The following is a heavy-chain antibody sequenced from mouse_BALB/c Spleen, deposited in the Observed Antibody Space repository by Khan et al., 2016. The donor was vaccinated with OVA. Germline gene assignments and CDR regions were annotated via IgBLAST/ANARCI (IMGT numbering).Heavy chain of an antibody. V-gene: IGHV1-7*01. Sequence: VQLQESGAELAKPGASVKMSCKASGYTFTNYWMHWVKQRPGQGLEWIGYINPTSGYTDYNEKFKDRAILSADKSSSTAYMQLSSLTSEDSAVYYCTRDRIDYWGQGTTLTVSS. J-gene: IGHJ2*01. CDR3: TRDRIDY. CDR2: INPTSGYT. CDR1: GYTFTNYW.